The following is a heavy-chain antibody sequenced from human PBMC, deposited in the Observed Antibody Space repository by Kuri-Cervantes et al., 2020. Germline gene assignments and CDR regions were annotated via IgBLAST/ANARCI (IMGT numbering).Heavy chain of an antibody. CDR1: GFTFSSYS. J-gene: IGHJ3*02. Sequence: GESLKISCAASGFTFSSYSMDWVRQAPGKGLEWVSSISGTSYYIYYADSVKGRFTISRDNAKNSLYLQMNSLRAEDTAVYYCARLYYDILTDVPDAFDIWGQGTMVTVSS. D-gene: IGHD3-9*01. CDR2: ISGTSYYI. V-gene: IGHV3-21*01. CDR3: ARLYYDILTDVPDAFDI.